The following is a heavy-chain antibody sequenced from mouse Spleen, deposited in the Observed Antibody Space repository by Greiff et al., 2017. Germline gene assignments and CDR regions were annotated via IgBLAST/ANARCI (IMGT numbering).Heavy chain of an antibody. CDR2: ISSGGSYT. CDR1: GFTFSSYG. CDR3: ARQGYGSSYFDY. D-gene: IGHD1-1*01. J-gene: IGHJ2*01. V-gene: IGHV5-6*01. Sequence: EVRLVESGGDLVKPGGSLKLSCAATGFTFSSYGMSWVRQTPDKRLEWVATISSGGSYTYYPDSVKGRFTISRDNAKNTLYLQMSSLKSEDTAMYYCARQGYGSSYFDYWGQGTTLTVSS.